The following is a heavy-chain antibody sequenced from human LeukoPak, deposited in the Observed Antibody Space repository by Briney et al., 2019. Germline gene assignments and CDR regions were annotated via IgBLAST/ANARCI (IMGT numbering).Heavy chain of an antibody. J-gene: IGHJ4*02. CDR2: ISYDGSNK. D-gene: IGHD6-19*01. CDR3: ARDSCGIAVAGTCFDY. V-gene: IGHV3-30*19. CDR1: GFMFRKNA. Sequence: GGSLRLSCVASGFMFRKNAMHWVRRAPGKGLEWVAVISYDGSNKYYADSVKGRFTISRDNSKNTLYLQMNSLRAEDTAVYYCARDSCGIAVAGTCFDYWGQGTLVTVSS.